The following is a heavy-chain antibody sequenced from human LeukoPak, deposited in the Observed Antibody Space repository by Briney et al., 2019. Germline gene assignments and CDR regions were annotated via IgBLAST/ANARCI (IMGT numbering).Heavy chain of an antibody. D-gene: IGHD4-23*01. CDR3: AKDRWFYGMDV. Sequence: GGSLRLSCAASGFTFSSYGMHWVRQAPGKGLEWVAVIWYDGSNKYYADSVKGRFTISRDNSKNTLYLQMNSLRAEDTAVYYCAKDRWFYGMDVWGQGTTVTVSS. CDR1: GFTFSSYG. J-gene: IGHJ6*02. CDR2: IWYDGSNK. V-gene: IGHV3-33*06.